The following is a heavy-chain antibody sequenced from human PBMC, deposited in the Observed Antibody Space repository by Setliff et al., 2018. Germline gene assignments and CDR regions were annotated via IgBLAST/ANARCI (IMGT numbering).Heavy chain of an antibody. J-gene: IGHJ5*02. V-gene: IGHV4-39*01. CDR2: ISYIGKT. CDR1: GVSVSSDAYF. Sequence: SETLSLTCTVSGVSVSSDAYFWGWIRQSPGKGLECIGSISYIGKTYYNPSLESRVRISIDTSRNQFSLSLKSVTAADTALYYCVSTPGEQWLAPNWFDPWGQGTLVTVSS. CDR3: VSTPGEQWLAPNWFDP. D-gene: IGHD6-19*01.